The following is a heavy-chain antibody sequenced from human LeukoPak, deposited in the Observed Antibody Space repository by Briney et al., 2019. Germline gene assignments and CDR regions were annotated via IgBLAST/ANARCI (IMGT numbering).Heavy chain of an antibody. V-gene: IGHV5-51*01. D-gene: IGHD1-26*01. CDR1: GYIFTGYL. Sequence: GESLKISCKGSGYIFTGYLIGWVRQMPGKGLEWMGIIYPGDSDTRYSPSFQAQVPISADKSISIAYLQWSSLKASDTAMYYCARLVGTTLYFDYWGQGTLVTVSS. CDR2: IYPGDSDT. J-gene: IGHJ4*02. CDR3: ARLVGTTLYFDY.